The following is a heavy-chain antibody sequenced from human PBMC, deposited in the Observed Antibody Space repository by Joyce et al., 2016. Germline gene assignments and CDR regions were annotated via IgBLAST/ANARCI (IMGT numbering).Heavy chain of an antibody. CDR1: GFSFSTYV. Sequence: QVQLVESGGGVVQPGRSLRLSCAASGFSFSTYVMYWVRQAPGKGLECVAVISYDGNNKYYADSVEGRFTVSRDNSKNTLYLQVNSLRAEDTAVYYCARGADTSGYYPAYWGQGTLVTVSS. CDR3: ARGADTSGYYPAY. CDR2: ISYDGNNK. D-gene: IGHD3-22*01. J-gene: IGHJ4*02. V-gene: IGHV3-30-3*01.